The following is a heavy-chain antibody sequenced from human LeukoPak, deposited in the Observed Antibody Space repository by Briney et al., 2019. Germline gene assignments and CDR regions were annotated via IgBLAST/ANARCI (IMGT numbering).Heavy chain of an antibody. CDR2: ISGSGGST. D-gene: IGHD2-2*01. CDR1: GFTFSSYA. Sequence: PAGSLRLSCAASGFTFSSYAMSWVRQAPGKGLEWVSAISGSGGSTYYADSVKGRFTISRDNSKNTLYLQMNSLRAEDTAVYYCAKDLADCSSTSCYVDYYYGMDVWGQRTTVTVSS. V-gene: IGHV3-23*01. J-gene: IGHJ6*02. CDR3: AKDLADCSSTSCYVDYYYGMDV.